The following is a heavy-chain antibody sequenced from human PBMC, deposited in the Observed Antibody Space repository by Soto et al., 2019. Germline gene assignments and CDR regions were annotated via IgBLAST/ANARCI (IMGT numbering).Heavy chain of an antibody. D-gene: IGHD2-21*02. Sequence: SDTLSLTCAVSGGSISSSNWWSWVRQPPGKGLEWIGEIYHSGSTNHNPSLKSRVTISVDKSKNQLSLKLSSVTAADTAVYYCARLAYCGGDCSNFDYWGQGTLVTVSS. V-gene: IGHV4-4*02. CDR2: IYHSGST. J-gene: IGHJ4*02. CDR1: GGSISSSNW. CDR3: ARLAYCGGDCSNFDY.